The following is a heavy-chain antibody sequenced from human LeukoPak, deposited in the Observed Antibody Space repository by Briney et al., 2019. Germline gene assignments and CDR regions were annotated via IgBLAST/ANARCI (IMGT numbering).Heavy chain of an antibody. D-gene: IGHD5-24*01. CDR1: GYSFTSYW. J-gene: IGHJ4*02. Sequence: GESLKISSKGPGYSFTSYWIGWVRPTPGKGLEWMGIIYPGDSDTRYSPSFQGQVTISADKSISTTYLQWSSLKASDTAMYYCARQKARWLQFRPHYYFDYWGQGTLVTVSS. CDR3: ARQKARWLQFRPHYYFDY. V-gene: IGHV5-51*01. CDR2: IYPGDSDT.